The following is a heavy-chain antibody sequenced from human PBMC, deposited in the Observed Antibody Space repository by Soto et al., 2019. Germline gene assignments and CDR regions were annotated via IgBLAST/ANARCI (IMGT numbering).Heavy chain of an antibody. D-gene: IGHD3-16*02. J-gene: IGHJ4*02. V-gene: IGHV4-61*01. CDR3: ARSELRLGELSPLDFDY. CDR2: VYFTGTT. CDR1: GGSVSNGMYY. Sequence: PSETLSLTCTVSGGSVSNGMYYWSWIRQPPGKGLEWIGNVYFTGTTIYNPSLKSRVTMSVDTYKDQFFLKLTSVTAADTAVYYCARSELRLGELSPLDFDYWGQGTLVTVSS.